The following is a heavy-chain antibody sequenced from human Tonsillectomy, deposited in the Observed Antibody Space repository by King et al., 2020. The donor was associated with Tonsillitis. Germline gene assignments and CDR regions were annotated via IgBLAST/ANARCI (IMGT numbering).Heavy chain of an antibody. Sequence: VQLQESGPGLVQPSETLSLICGVSGGSISNYYWNWIRQPAGKGLEWIGRINTNGFTKYNPSLGSRLTMSVDTSETQFSLRLTSMTAADTAIYYCVRNNFGNVYFDLWGQGTLVTVSS. D-gene: IGHD1/OR15-1a*01. CDR2: INTNGFT. CDR3: VRNNFGNVYFDL. J-gene: IGHJ5*02. V-gene: IGHV4-4*07. CDR1: GGSISNYY.